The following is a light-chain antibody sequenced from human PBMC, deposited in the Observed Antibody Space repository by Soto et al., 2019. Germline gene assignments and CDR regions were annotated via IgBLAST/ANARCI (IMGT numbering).Light chain of an antibody. CDR3: QAWDSGTAVV. CDR1: KLGDQY. V-gene: IGLV3-1*01. CDR2: QDN. J-gene: IGLJ2*01. Sequence: SYELTQPPSVSVSPGQTASITCSGDKLGDQYASWYQQKPGQSPVLVIYQDNKRPSGIPERFSGSNSGNTATLTISGTQAMDEADYYCQAWDSGTAVVFGGGTKLTVL.